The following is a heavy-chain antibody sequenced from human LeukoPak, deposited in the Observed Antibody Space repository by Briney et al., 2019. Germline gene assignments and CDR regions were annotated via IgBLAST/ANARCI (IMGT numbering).Heavy chain of an antibody. CDR1: GFTFSSYG. V-gene: IGHV3-30*03. CDR3: AREWRFDP. Sequence: GGSLRLSCAASGFTFSSYGMHRVRQAPGKGLGWVAVISYDGSNKCYADSVKGRFTISRDNSKNTLYLQMNSLRAEDTAVYYCAREWRFDPWGQGTLVTVSS. J-gene: IGHJ5*02. CDR2: ISYDGSNK. D-gene: IGHD5-12*01.